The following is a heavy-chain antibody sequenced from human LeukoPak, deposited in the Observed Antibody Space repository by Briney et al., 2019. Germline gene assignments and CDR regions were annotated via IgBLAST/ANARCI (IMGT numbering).Heavy chain of an antibody. CDR3: ARGGITMVRGALAYYFDY. CDR2: IKQDGSEK. Sequence: GESLKISCAASGFTFSSYWMSWVRQAPGKGLEWVANIKQDGSEKYYVDSVKGRFTISRDNAKNSLYLQMNSLRAEDTAVYYCARGGITMVRGALAYYFDYWGQGTLVTVSS. D-gene: IGHD3-10*01. CDR1: GFTFSSYW. J-gene: IGHJ4*02. V-gene: IGHV3-7*04.